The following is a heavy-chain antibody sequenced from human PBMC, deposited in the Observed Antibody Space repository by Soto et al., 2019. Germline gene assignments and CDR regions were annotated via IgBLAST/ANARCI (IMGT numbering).Heavy chain of an antibody. Sequence: LGKVSCKASGGTFSRYAISWVRQAPGQGLEWMGGIIPIFGTASYAQKFQGRVTITADKSTSTAYMELSSLRSEDTAVYYCAREADGGYYYYYGMYVWGQ. CDR2: IIPIFGTA. V-gene: IGHV1-69*06. CDR3: AREADGGYYYYYGMYV. J-gene: IGHJ6*02. CDR1: GGTFSRYA.